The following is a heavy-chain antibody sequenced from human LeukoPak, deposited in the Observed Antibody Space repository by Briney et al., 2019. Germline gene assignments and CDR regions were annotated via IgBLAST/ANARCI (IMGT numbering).Heavy chain of an antibody. J-gene: IGHJ5*02. CDR2: IRYDGSNK. D-gene: IGHD2-2*01. CDR3: AKDLVRGYCSSTSCYSRYDWFDP. V-gene: IGHV3-30*02. CDR1: GFTFSSYG. Sequence: PGGSLRLSSAASGFTFSSYGMHWVRQAPGKGLEWVAFIRYDGSNKYYADSVKGRFTISRDNSKNTLYLQMNSLRAEDTAVYYCAKDLVRGYCSSTSCYSRYDWFDPWGQGTLVTVSS.